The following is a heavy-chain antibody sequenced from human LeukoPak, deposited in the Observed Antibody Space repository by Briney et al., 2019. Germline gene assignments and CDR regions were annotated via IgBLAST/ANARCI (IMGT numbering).Heavy chain of an antibody. D-gene: IGHD5-18*01. CDR1: GFSFSSYW. Sequence: GGSLRLSCVGSGFSFSSYWMTWVRQAPGKGLEWVAFIRYDGNDRFYADSVRGRFTISRDTSKNTQYLHMNSLRVDDTAVYYCARRKGRGYSYGGESFDYWGQGTLVTVSS. V-gene: IGHV3-30*02. J-gene: IGHJ4*02. CDR2: IRYDGNDR. CDR3: ARRKGRGYSYGGESFDY.